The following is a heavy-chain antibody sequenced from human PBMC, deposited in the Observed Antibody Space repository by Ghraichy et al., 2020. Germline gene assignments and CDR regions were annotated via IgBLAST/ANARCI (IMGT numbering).Heavy chain of an antibody. J-gene: IGHJ4*02. D-gene: IGHD3-22*01. Sequence: SQTLSLTCAISGDSVSSNSAAWNWIRQSPSRGLEWLGRTYYRSKWYTDYAVSVKSRITINPDTSKNQFSLQLNSVTPEDTAVYYCARDSWDSSGYYPLGFDYWGQGTLVTVSS. CDR3: ARDSWDSSGYYPLGFDY. V-gene: IGHV6-1*01. CDR1: GDSVSSNSAA. CDR2: TYYRSKWYT.